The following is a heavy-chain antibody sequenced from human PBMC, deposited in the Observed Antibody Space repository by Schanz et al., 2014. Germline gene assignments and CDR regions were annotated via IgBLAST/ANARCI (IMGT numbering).Heavy chain of an antibody. CDR2: MNPNSGNT. CDR3: ARFLARYQYYGVDV. V-gene: IGHV1-8*01. Sequence: QVHLVQSGAEVKKPGASVKVSCKASGYNITSNDVTWVRQATGQGLEWMGWMNPNSGNTGYAQKFQGRVTMTRNTSISTAYMELSSLRSEDTAVYYCARFLARYQYYGVDVWGQGTTVIVSS. J-gene: IGHJ6*02. D-gene: IGHD3-3*01. CDR1: GYNITSND.